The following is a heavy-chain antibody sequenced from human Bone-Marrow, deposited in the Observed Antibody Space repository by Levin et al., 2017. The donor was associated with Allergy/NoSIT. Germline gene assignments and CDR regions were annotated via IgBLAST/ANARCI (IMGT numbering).Heavy chain of an antibody. CDR3: AKGGSWGSYSFGYGMDV. J-gene: IGHJ6*02. CDR2: ISEDETST. D-gene: IGHD3-16*01. CDR1: GFILKNSD. Sequence: GESLKISCAASGFILKNSDMHWVRQAPGKGLDWVALISEDETSTYYGDSVKGRFTISRDNSKNTMFLQMNSLTSEDTAVYYCAKGGSWGSYSFGYGMDVWGQGTTVIVSS. V-gene: IGHV3-30*18.